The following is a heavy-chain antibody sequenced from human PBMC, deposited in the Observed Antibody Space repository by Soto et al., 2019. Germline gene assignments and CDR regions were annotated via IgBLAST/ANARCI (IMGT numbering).Heavy chain of an antibody. CDR1: GFTFSSYG. V-gene: IGHV3-33*01. CDR3: ARGGYYDFWSGYHDYGMDV. Sequence: QVQLVESGGGVVQPGRSLRLSCAASGFTFSSYGMHWVRQAPGKGLEWVAGIWYDGSNKYYADSVKGRFTISRDNSKNTLYLQMNSLRAEDTAVYYCARGGYYDFWSGYHDYGMDVWGQGTTVTVSS. D-gene: IGHD3-3*01. CDR2: IWYDGSNK. J-gene: IGHJ6*02.